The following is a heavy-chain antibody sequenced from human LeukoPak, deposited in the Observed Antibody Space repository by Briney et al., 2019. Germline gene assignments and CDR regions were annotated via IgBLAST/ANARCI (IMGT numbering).Heavy chain of an antibody. J-gene: IGHJ3*02. CDR3: TKPARINAFDI. CDR2: ISGSGGST. CDR1: GFIFSDYA. V-gene: IGHV3-23*01. Sequence: GGSLRLSCAASGFIFSDYAMRWVRQAPGKGLEWVSSISGSGGSTYYADSVKGRSTISRDNSKNTLYLQMNSLRAEDTAIYCCTKPARINAFDIWGRGTMVTVSS. D-gene: IGHD3-10*01.